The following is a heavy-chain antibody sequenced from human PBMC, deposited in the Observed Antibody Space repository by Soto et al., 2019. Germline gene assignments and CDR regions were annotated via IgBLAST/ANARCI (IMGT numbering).Heavy chain of an antibody. D-gene: IGHD3-10*01. Sequence: QVPLVQSGAEVKKPGASVRLSCKTSTYTFTTYYMHWVRQAPGHGLEWMGIINPGSGGTTYAQKFQDRVTMTRDTSTSTVYMDLNSLRSDDTAVYYCATEFGVHSRRAYYFDYWGQGTLVTVSS. CDR1: TYTFTTYY. J-gene: IGHJ4*02. V-gene: IGHV1-46*01. CDR3: ATEFGVHSRRAYYFDY. CDR2: INPGSGGT.